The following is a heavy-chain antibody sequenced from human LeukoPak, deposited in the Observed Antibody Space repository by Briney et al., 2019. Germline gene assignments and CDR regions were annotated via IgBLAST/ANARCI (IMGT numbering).Heavy chain of an antibody. CDR3: ASVDCSSTSCYYYYGMDV. J-gene: IGHJ6*04. V-gene: IGHV4-61*02. Sequence: PSETLSLTCTVSGGSISSGSYYWSWIRQPAGKGLEWIGRIYTSGSTNYNPPLKSRVTISVDTSKNQFSLKLSSVTAADTAVYYCASVDCSSTSCYYYYGMDVWGKGTTVTVSS. CDR1: GGSISSGSYY. CDR2: IYTSGST. D-gene: IGHD2-2*01.